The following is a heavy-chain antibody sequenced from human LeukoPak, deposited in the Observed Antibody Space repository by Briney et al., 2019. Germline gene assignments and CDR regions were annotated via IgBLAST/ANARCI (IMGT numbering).Heavy chain of an antibody. CDR3: ARGNAHAFDI. CDR1: GFTLSSYW. Sequence: GGSLRLSCAVSGFTLSSYWMHWVRQLPGKGLVWVSRINSDGSGISYAGSVKGRFTISRDNAKNTLYLQTNSLRAEDTAVYYCARGNAHAFDIWGQGTMVTVSS. V-gene: IGHV3-74*01. J-gene: IGHJ3*02. CDR2: INSDGSGI.